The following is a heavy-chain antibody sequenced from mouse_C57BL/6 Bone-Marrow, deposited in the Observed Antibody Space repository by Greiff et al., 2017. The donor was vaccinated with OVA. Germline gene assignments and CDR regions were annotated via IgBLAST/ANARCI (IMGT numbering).Heavy chain of an antibody. D-gene: IGHD1-1*01. J-gene: IGHJ3*01. V-gene: IGHV14-2*01. Sequence: EVMLVESGAELVKPGASVKLSCTASGFNIKDYYMHWVKQRTEQGLEWIGRIDPEDGETKYAPQFQGKATITADTASNTAYLQLSSLTSEDTAVYYCARYGVVEQLAYWGQGTLVTVSA. CDR2: IDPEDGET. CDR3: ARYGVVEQLAY. CDR1: GFNIKDYY.